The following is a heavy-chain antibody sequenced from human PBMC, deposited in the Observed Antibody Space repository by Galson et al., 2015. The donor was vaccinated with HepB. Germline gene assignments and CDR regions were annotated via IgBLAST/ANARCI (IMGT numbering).Heavy chain of an antibody. Sequence: SVKVSCKASGYTFSNYDINWVRQATGQGLEWMGWMNPNSGNKGFAQNFQGRVTMTRSTSISTAYIELSSLKFEDTAVYYCARGQSVGGMDVWGQGTTVTVSS. D-gene: IGHD2-15*01. J-gene: IGHJ6*02. CDR2: MNPNSGNK. CDR3: ARGQSVGGMDV. CDR1: GYTFSNYD. V-gene: IGHV1-8*01.